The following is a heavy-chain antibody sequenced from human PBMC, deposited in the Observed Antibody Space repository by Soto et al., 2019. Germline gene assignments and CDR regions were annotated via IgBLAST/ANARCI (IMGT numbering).Heavy chain of an antibody. J-gene: IGHJ6*02. D-gene: IGHD2-21*01. V-gene: IGHV1-3*01. Sequence: QVHLEQSGAEVKKPGASVKVSCKASGYTFSTHAMHWVRQAPGQSLEWMGWISGGKGDTRYSQKFQGRVTITRDTSASTAYMELSSLRSEDTAVYYCAGDLPSYYYYYGMDDWGQGTTVTVSS. CDR1: GYTFSTHA. CDR3: AGDLPSYYYYYGMDD. CDR2: ISGGKGDT.